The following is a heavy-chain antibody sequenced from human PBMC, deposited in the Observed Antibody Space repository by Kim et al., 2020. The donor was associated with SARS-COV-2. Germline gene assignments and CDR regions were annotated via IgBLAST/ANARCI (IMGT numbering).Heavy chain of an antibody. V-gene: IGHV1-46*01. CDR1: GYTFTSYY. Sequence: ASVKVSCKASGYTFTSYYMHWVRQAPGQGLEWMGIINPSGGSTSYAQKFQGRVTMTRDTSTSTVYMELSSLRSEDTAVYYCARGVPNRIGYCSNTSCYARGYYYGMDVWGQGTTVTVSS. CDR2: INPSGGST. J-gene: IGHJ6*02. CDR3: ARGVPNRIGYCSNTSCYARGYYYGMDV. D-gene: IGHD2-2*01.